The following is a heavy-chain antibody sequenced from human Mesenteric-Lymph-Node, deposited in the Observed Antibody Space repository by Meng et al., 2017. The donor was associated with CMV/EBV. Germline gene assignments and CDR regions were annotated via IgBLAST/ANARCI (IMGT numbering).Heavy chain of an antibody. D-gene: IGHD2-2*02. Sequence: GESLKISCAASGFTFSSYSLNWVRQAPGKGLEWVANIKQDGSEKYYVDSVKGRFTISRDNAKNSLYLQMNSLRAEDTAVYYCARKMRAYCSSTSCYRRAGLDYWGQGTLVTVSS. CDR3: ARKMRAYCSSTSCYRRAGLDY. CDR1: GFTFSSYS. CDR2: IKQDGSEK. V-gene: IGHV3-7*01. J-gene: IGHJ4*02.